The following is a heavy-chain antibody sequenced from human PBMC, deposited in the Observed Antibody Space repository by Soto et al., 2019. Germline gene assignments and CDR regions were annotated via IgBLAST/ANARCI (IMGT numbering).Heavy chain of an antibody. CDR3: ARRPPDCSSTSCYRRGSWFDP. CDR1: GGTFSSYA. D-gene: IGHD2-2*02. J-gene: IGHJ5*02. V-gene: IGHV1-69*01. Sequence: QVQLVQSGAEVKKPGSSEKVSCKASGGTFSSYAISWVRQAPGQGLEWMGGIIPIFGTANYAQKFQGRVTITADESTSTAYMELSSLRSEDTAVYYCARRPPDCSSTSCYRRGSWFDPWGQGTLVTVSS. CDR2: IIPIFGTA.